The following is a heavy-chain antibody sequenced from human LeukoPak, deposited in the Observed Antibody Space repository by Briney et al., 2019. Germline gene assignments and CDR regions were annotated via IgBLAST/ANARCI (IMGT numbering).Heavy chain of an antibody. CDR1: GGSFSGYY. D-gene: IGHD2-2*01. Sequence: PSETLSLTCAVYGGSFSGYYWSWIRQPPGKGLDWIGEINHSGSTNYNPSLKSRVTISVDTSKNQFSLKLSSVTAADTAVYYCARHHPRGYCSSTSCYLPRFDPWGQGTLVTVSS. CDR2: INHSGST. CDR3: ARHHPRGYCSSTSCYLPRFDP. V-gene: IGHV4-34*01. J-gene: IGHJ5*02.